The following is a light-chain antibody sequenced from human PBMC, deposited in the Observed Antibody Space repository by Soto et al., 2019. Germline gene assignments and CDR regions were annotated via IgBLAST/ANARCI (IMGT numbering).Light chain of an antibody. CDR3: LQRSDWPIT. CDR2: DAS. V-gene: IGKV3-11*01. J-gene: IGKJ5*01. Sequence: EIVLTQSPPTLSLSPGESAALSCRVSQTISTYLAWYQQKPGQAPRPLIYDASTRATGIPARFSGSGSGTDFTLTISYLEPEDFAVYYCLQRSDWPITFGQGTRLEIK. CDR1: QTISTY.